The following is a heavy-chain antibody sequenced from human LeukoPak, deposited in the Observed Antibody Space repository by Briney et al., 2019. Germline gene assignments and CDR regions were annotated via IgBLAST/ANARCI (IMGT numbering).Heavy chain of an antibody. J-gene: IGHJ3*02. CDR1: GFTFSSYW. Sequence: PGGSLRLSCAASGFTFSSYWMSWVRQAPGKGLVWVSRINTDGSSTSYADSVKGRFTISRDNAKNSLYLQMNSLRAEDTAVYYCARDWGDCSSTSCYIGAFDIWGQGTMVTVSS. V-gene: IGHV3-74*01. D-gene: IGHD2-2*02. CDR2: INTDGSST. CDR3: ARDWGDCSSTSCYIGAFDI.